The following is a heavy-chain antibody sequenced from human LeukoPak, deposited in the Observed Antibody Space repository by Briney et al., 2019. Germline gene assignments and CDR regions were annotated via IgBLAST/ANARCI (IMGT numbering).Heavy chain of an antibody. Sequence: PGRSLRLSCAASGFTFSSYGMHWVRQAPGKGLEWVAVIWYDGSNKYYADSVKGRFTISRDNSKNTLYLQMNSLRAEDTAVYYRAKDPNYGSGSYYGYWGQGTLVTVSS. D-gene: IGHD3-10*01. J-gene: IGHJ4*02. CDR2: IWYDGSNK. CDR3: AKDPNYGSGSYYGY. V-gene: IGHV3-33*06. CDR1: GFTFSSYG.